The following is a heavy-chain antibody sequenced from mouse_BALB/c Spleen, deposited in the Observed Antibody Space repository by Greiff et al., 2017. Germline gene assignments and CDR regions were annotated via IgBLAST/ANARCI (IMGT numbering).Heavy chain of an antibody. CDR2: IYPSDSYT. Sequence: QVQLQQPGAELVRPGASVKLSCKASGYTFTSYWINWVKQRPGQGLEWIGNIYPSDSYTNYNQKFKDKATLTVDKSSSTAYMQLSSPTSEDSAVYYCTRGGEDYDGYFDYWGQGTTLTVSS. V-gene: IGHV1-69*02. CDR1: GYTFTSYW. J-gene: IGHJ2*01. CDR3: TRGGEDYDGYFDY. D-gene: IGHD2-4*01.